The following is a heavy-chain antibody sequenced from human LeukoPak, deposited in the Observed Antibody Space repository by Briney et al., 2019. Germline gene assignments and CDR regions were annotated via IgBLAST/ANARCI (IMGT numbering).Heavy chain of an antibody. CDR2: ISSSSSYI. Sequence: AGGNLRLSCAASGFTFSSYSMNWVRQAPGKGLEWVSSISSSSSYIYYADSVKGRFTISRDNAKNSLYLQMNSLRAEDTAVYYCARIYCSSTSCTGFDPWGQGTLVTVSS. D-gene: IGHD2-2*01. CDR1: GFTFSSYS. CDR3: ARIYCSSTSCTGFDP. V-gene: IGHV3-21*01. J-gene: IGHJ5*02.